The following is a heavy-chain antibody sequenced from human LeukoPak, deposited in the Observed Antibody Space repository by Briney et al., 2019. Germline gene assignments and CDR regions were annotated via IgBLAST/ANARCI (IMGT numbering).Heavy chain of an antibody. Sequence: SETLSLTCTVSGYSISSGYYWGWIRPPPGKGLEWIGSIYHSGSTYYNPSLKSRVTISVDTSKNQFSLKLSSVTAADTAVYYCARDFSEGAFDIWGQGTMVSVSS. J-gene: IGHJ3*02. CDR1: GYSISSGYY. CDR3: ARDFSEGAFDI. D-gene: IGHD3-10*01. V-gene: IGHV4-38-2*02. CDR2: IYHSGST.